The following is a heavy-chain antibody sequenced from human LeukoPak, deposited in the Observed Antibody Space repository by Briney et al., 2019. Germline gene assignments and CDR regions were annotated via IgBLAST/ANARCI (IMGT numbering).Heavy chain of an antibody. CDR3: AKGLYYYDSSGDIDY. V-gene: IGHV3-30-3*01. D-gene: IGHD3-22*01. CDR2: ISYDGSNK. CDR1: GFTFSSYA. Sequence: GGSLRLSCAASGFTFSSYAMHWVRQAPGKGLEWVAVISYDGSNKYYADSVKGRFTISRDNSKNTLYLQMNSLRAEDTAVYYCAKGLYYYDSSGDIDYWGQGTLVTVSS. J-gene: IGHJ4*02.